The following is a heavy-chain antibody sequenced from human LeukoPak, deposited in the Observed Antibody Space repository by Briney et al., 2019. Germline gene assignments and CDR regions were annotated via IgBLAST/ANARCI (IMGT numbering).Heavy chain of an antibody. V-gene: IGHV4-39*07. Sequence: SETLSLTCTVSGGSISSSSYYWGWIRQPPGKGLEWIGSIYYSGSTYYNPSLKSRVTISVDTSKNQFSLKLSSVTAADTAVYYCARLLRYMTTVTPRWFDPWGQGTLVTVSS. J-gene: IGHJ5*02. D-gene: IGHD4-17*01. CDR2: IYYSGST. CDR1: GGSISSSSYY. CDR3: ARLLRYMTTVTPRWFDP.